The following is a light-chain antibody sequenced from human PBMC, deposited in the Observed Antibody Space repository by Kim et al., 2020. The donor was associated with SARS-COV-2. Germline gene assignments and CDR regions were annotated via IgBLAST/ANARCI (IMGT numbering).Light chain of an antibody. CDR3: QQFDDYPALT. J-gene: IGKJ4*01. CDR2: DGF. Sequence: AIQLTQSPSSLSASVGDRVTITCRASQDISSALAWYQQKPGKAPKLLIHDGFSLESGVPSRFSGSGSGTDFALTISNLQPEDFATYYCQQFDDYPALTFGGGTKADIK. V-gene: IGKV1D-13*01. CDR1: QDISSA.